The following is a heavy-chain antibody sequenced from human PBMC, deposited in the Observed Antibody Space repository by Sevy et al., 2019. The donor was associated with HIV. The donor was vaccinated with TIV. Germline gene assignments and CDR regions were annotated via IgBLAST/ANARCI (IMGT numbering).Heavy chain of an antibody. D-gene: IGHD3-22*01. J-gene: IGHJ3*02. CDR3: AKDLDYYDSSGYSAFDI. CDR2: ISGSGGST. V-gene: IGHV3-23*01. CDR1: GFTFSSYA. Sequence: GGSLRLSCAASGFTFSSYAMSWVRQAPGKGLEWVSAISGSGGSTYYADSVKGRFTISRDNSKNTLYLQMNSLRAEDTAVYYCAKDLDYYDSSGYSAFDIWGQGTMATVSS.